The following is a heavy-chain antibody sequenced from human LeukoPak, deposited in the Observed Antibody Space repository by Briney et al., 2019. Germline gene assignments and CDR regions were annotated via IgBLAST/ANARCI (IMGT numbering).Heavy chain of an antibody. D-gene: IGHD2-2*03. V-gene: IGHV3-30*03. J-gene: IGHJ4*02. CDR3: ASGYCSSTSCYMRAGYFDY. Sequence: PGRSLRLSCAASGFTFSSYGMHWVRQAPGKGLEWVAVISYDGSNKYYADSVKGRFTISRDNSKNTLYLQMNSLRAEDTAVYYCASGYCSSTSCYMRAGYFDYWGQGTLVTVSS. CDR2: ISYDGSNK. CDR1: GFTFSSYG.